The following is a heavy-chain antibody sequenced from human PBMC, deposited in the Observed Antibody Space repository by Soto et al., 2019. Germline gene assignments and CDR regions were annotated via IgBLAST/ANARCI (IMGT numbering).Heavy chain of an antibody. CDR2: ISGSGGST. D-gene: IGHD3-3*01. CDR3: AKHQDDFWSCHFNFDY. J-gene: IGHJ4*02. CDR1: GFTFSSYA. Sequence: GGSLRLSCAASGFTFSSYAMSWVRQAPGKGLEWVSAISGSGGSTYYADSVKGRFTISRDNSKNTLYLQMNSLRAEDTAVYYCAKHQDDFWSCHFNFDYWGQGTLVTVSS. V-gene: IGHV3-23*01.